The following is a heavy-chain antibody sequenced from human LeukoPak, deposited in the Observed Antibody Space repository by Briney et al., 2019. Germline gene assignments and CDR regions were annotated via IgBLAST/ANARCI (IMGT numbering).Heavy chain of an antibody. CDR2: IKSKTDGGTT. V-gene: IGHV3-15*01. Sequence: GGSLRLSCAASGFTFSSYSMNWVRQAPGKGLEWVGRIKSKTDGGTTDYAAPVKGRFTISRDDSKNTLYLQMNSLKTEDTAVYYCTTEIVVVPAATFFDYWGQGTLVTVSS. CDR3: TTEIVVVPAATFFDY. J-gene: IGHJ4*02. CDR1: GFTFSSYS. D-gene: IGHD2-2*01.